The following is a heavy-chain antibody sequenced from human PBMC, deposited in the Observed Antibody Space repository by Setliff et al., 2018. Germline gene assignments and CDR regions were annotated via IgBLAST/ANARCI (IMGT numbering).Heavy chain of an antibody. CDR3: AREWGSSSWSSPRYYYYGMDV. CDR1: GGSISSYY. Sequence: PSETLSLTCTVSGGSISSYYWSWIRQPPGKGLEWIAYIYYSGSTNYNPSLKSRVTISVDTSKNQLFLKLSSVTAADTAVYYCAREWGSSSWSSPRYYYYGMDVWGQGTTVTVSS. V-gene: IGHV4-59*01. J-gene: IGHJ6*02. D-gene: IGHD6-13*01. CDR2: IYYSGST.